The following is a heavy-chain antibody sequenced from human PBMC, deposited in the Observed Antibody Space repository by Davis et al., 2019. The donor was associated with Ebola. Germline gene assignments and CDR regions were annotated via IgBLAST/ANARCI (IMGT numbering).Heavy chain of an antibody. CDR3: ARGRQWELLVDY. CDR2: ISSSSSYI. CDR1: GGSFSGYY. J-gene: IGHJ4*02. Sequence: CAVYGGSFSGYYWSWIRQAPGKGLEWVSSISSSSSYIYYADSVKGRFTISRDNAKNSLYLQMNSLRAEDTAVYYCARGRQWELLVDYWGQGTLVTVSS. D-gene: IGHD1-26*01. V-gene: IGHV3-11*06.